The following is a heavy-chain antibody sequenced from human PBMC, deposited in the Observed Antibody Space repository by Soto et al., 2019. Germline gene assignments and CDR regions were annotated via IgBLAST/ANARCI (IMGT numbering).Heavy chain of an antibody. V-gene: IGHV4-34*01. D-gene: IGHD6-13*01. Sequence: ASETLSLTFAVYGGSFSGYYWSWIRQPPGKGLEWIGEINHSGSTNYNPSLKSRVTISVDTSKNQFSLKLSSVTAADTAVYYCARGSLAAAASVLDYWGQGTLVTSPQ. CDR3: ARGSLAAAASVLDY. CDR1: GGSFSGYY. J-gene: IGHJ4*02. CDR2: INHSGST.